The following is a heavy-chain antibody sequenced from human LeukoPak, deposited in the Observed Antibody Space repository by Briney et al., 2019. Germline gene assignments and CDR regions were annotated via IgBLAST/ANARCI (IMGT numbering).Heavy chain of an antibody. CDR2: IDSSGGYM. D-gene: IGHD4-17*01. CDR1: GFTFNTYS. CDR3: ASIEPFYGVPLGVQNYYYHMDV. V-gene: IGHV3-21*01. Sequence: PGGSLRLSCEASGFTFNTYSMNWARQAPGKGLEWVSSIDSSGGYMFYADSVKGRFTISRDNAKNSLYLQMISLRAEDTAVYYCASIEPFYGVPLGVQNYYYHMDVWGKGTTVTVSS. J-gene: IGHJ6*03.